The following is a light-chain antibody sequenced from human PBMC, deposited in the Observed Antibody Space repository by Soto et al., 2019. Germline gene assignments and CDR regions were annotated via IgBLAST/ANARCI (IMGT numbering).Light chain of an antibody. Sequence: EIVMTQSPATLSVSPGERATLSCRASQSVSSNLAWYQQKPGQAHRLLIYGASTRATGIPARFSGSGSGTEFTLTFISLQSEYFAVDYCQQYNNWLVTFGQGTKV. CDR3: QQYNNWLVT. CDR2: GAS. J-gene: IGKJ1*01. V-gene: IGKV3-15*01. CDR1: QSVSSN.